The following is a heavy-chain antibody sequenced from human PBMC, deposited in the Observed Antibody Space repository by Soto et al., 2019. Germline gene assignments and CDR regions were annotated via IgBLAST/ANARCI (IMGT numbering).Heavy chain of an antibody. J-gene: IGHJ5*02. V-gene: IGHV1-46*01. CDR2: INASDGNT. CDR1: GYTFTNYY. CDR3: TRDGIAAAGTSWFDP. Sequence: ASVKVSCKASGYTFTNYYMLWVRQAPGQGLEWMGMINASDGNTRYAQKFQGRVTITTDTSASTAYMELSSLRSEDTAVYYCTRDGIAAAGTSWFDPWGQGTLVTVSS. D-gene: IGHD6-13*01.